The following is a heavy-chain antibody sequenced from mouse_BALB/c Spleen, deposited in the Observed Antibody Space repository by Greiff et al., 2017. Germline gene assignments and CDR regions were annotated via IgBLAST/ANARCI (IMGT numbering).Heavy chain of an antibody. V-gene: IGHV5-12-1*01. Sequence: DVQLVESGGGLVKPGGSLKLSCAASGFAFSSYDMSWVRQTPEKRLEWVAYISSGGGSTYYPDTVKGRFTISRDNAKNTLYLQMSSLKSEDTAMYYCARHGGNRAWFAYWGQGTLVTVSA. D-gene: IGHD1-1*02. J-gene: IGHJ3*01. CDR1: GFAFSSYD. CDR3: ARHGGNRAWFAY. CDR2: ISSGGGST.